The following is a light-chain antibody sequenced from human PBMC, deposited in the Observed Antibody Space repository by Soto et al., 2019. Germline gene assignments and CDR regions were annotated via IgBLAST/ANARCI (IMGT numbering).Light chain of an antibody. CDR1: SSDVGCYNY. CDR3: SSFKGSNRFV. J-gene: IGLJ1*01. Sequence: QSVLTQPASVSGSPGQSLTISCTGTSSDVGCYNYVSWYQQQSGKAPKLMIHEVSNRYSGVSDRFSGSKSGNTASLTISGLQAEDEADYYCSSFKGSNRFVFGTGTKVTVL. CDR2: EVS. V-gene: IGLV2-14*01.